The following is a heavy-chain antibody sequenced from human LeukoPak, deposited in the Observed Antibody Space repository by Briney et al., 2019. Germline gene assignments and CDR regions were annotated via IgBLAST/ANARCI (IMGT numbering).Heavy chain of an antibody. CDR2: INHSGST. CDR3: AAIVVVTAAPDY. J-gene: IGHJ4*02. Sequence: SETLSLTCAVYGGSFSGYYWSWIRQPPGKGLEWIGEINHSGSTNYNPSLKSRVTISVDTSKNQFSLKLSSVTAADTAVYYCAAIVVVTAAPDYWGQGTLVTVSS. D-gene: IGHD2-2*01. V-gene: IGHV4-34*01. CDR1: GGSFSGYY.